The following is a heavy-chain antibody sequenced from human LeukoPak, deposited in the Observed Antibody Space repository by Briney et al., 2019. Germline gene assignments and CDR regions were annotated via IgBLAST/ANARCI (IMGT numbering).Heavy chain of an antibody. J-gene: IGHJ3*02. D-gene: IGHD1-26*01. Sequence: PSETLSLTCTVSGGSISSYYWSWIRQPPGKGLEWIGYIYYSGSTNYNPSLKSRVTISVDTSKTQFSLKLSSVTAADTAVYYCARVGWELLRAFDAFDIWGQGTMVTVSS. CDR3: ARVGWELLRAFDAFDI. V-gene: IGHV4-59*01. CDR1: GGSISSYY. CDR2: IYYSGST.